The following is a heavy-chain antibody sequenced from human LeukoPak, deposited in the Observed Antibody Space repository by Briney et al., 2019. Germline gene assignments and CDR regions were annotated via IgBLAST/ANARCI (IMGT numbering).Heavy chain of an antibody. CDR3: ARDLWSNSVDY. J-gene: IGHJ4*02. Sequence: GGSLRLSCAASGFTFSSYWMHWVRQAPGKGLVGVSRINSDGSSTSYADSVKGRFTISRDNAKNTLYLQMNCLRAEDTAVYYCARDLWSNSVDYWGQGTLVTVSS. CDR2: INSDGSST. D-gene: IGHD2-21*01. CDR1: GFTFSSYW. V-gene: IGHV3-74*01.